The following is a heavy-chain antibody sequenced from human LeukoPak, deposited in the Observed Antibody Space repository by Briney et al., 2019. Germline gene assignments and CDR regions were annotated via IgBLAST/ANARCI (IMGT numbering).Heavy chain of an antibody. D-gene: IGHD3-22*01. V-gene: IGHV1-18*01. Sequence: TSRIHLVRQAPGQGLAGMGWIGTYGGDTYYAQKFQGRITVTTATSTSTVYMELRNLRSDDTAVYYCARDLWNFYDDSGYNMDFDSWGQGTLVTVFS. CDR2: IGTYGGDT. J-gene: IGHJ5*01. CDR3: ARDLWNFYDDSGYNMDFDS. CDR1: TSR.